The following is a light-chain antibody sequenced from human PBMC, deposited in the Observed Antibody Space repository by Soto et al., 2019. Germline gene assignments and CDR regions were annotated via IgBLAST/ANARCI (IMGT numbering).Light chain of an antibody. Sequence: DIQMTQSPSTLSASVGDRVTITCRASQSISNWLAWYQQRPGKAPKLLIYDASTLESWVPSRFSGSGSGTEFNLTISGLRPDDFATYYCQQYNNYSYTFGQGTKLEIK. J-gene: IGKJ2*01. CDR2: DAS. V-gene: IGKV1-5*01. CDR3: QQYNNYSYT. CDR1: QSISNW.